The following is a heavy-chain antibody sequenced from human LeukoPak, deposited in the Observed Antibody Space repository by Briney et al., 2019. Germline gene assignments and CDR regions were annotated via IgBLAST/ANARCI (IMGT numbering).Heavy chain of an antibody. CDR3: ARRGGLRYFDY. CDR1: GGSFSGYY. Sequence: SETLSLTCAVYGGSFSGYYWSWIRQPPGKGLEWIGEINHSGSTNYNPSLKSRVIISVDTSKNQFSLKLSSVTAADTAVYYCARRGGLRYFDYWGQGTLVTVSS. D-gene: IGHD3-9*01. CDR2: INHSGST. J-gene: IGHJ4*02. V-gene: IGHV4-34*01.